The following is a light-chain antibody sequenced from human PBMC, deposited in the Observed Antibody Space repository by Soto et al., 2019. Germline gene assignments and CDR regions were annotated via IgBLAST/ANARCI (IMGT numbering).Light chain of an antibody. CDR1: QSVRSN. CDR3: QQYDNWPPT. V-gene: IGKV3D-15*01. J-gene: IGKJ5*01. CDR2: GAS. Sequence: EIVMAQYPATLSMSPGERATLSCRASQSVRSNLAWYHQKPGQAPRLLIYGASTRATGIPARFSGSGSGTEFTLTINSPQSEDFVVYYCQQYDNWPPTFGQGTRLEIK.